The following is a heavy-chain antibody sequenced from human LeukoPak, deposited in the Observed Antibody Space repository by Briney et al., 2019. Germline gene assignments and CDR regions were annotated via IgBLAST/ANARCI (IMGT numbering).Heavy chain of an antibody. D-gene: IGHD4-17*01. Sequence: AETLSLTCTVSGYSISSGYYWGWIRQPPGKGLEWIASIYHGGNPFYNPSLRSRVTISVDTPKNQFSLKLSSVTAADTAVYYWARGMTTATTWAFDSWGQGTMVTVSS. J-gene: IGHJ3*02. V-gene: IGHV4-38-2*02. CDR1: GYSISSGYY. CDR3: ARGMTTATTWAFDS. CDR2: IYHGGNP.